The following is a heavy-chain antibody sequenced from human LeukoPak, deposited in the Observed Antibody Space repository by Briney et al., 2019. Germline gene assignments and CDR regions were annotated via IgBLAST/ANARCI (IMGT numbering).Heavy chain of an antibody. CDR1: GGSISSGGYY. V-gene: IGHV4-31*03. CDR3: ARATCSGGSCYRYYYYGMDV. Sequence: SETLSLTCTVSGGSISSGGYYWSWIRQHPGKGLGWIGYIYYSGSTYYNPSLKSRVTISVDTSKNQFSLKLSSVTAADTAVYYCARATCSGGSCYRYYYYGMDVWGQGTTVTVSS. J-gene: IGHJ6*02. D-gene: IGHD2-15*01. CDR2: IYYSGST.